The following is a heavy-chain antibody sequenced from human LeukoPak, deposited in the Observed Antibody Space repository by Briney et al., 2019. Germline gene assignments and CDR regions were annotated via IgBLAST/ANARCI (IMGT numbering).Heavy chain of an antibody. V-gene: IGHV3-23*01. D-gene: IGHD3/OR15-3a*01. CDR3: AKENMIFGVVLIPFDY. CDR2: ISGSGGST. Sequence: GGSLRLSCAASGFTFSSYAMSWVRQAPGKGLEWVSAISGSGGSTYYADSVKGRFTISRDNSKNTLYLQMNSMRAEGTAVYYCAKENMIFGVVLIPFDYWGQGTLVTVSS. J-gene: IGHJ4*02. CDR1: GFTFSSYA.